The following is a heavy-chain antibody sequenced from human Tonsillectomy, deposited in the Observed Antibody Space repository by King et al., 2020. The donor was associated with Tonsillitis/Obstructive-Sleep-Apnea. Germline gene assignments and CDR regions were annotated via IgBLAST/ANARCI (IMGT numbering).Heavy chain of an antibody. V-gene: IGHV5-10-1*01. D-gene: IGHD4-17*01. CDR1: GYSFTINW. CDR2: IDPSDSYT. CDR3: AGGGAYGRRDY. Sequence: QLVQSGAEVIQPGESLRISCKGSGYSFTINWISWVRQMPGKGLAWMGRIDPSDSYTNYSPSFQGHVTISADKSISTAYLQWSGLNASDTAMYYWAGGGAYGRRDYWGQGTLVTVSS. J-gene: IGHJ4*02.